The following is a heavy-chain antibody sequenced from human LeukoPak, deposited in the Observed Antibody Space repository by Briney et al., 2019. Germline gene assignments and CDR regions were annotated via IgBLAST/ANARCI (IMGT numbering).Heavy chain of an antibody. V-gene: IGHV1-18*01. D-gene: IGHD6-19*01. CDR1: GYTFTSYG. CDR2: ISAYNGNT. CDR3: AKFPPDPGYSSGWYGGD. J-gene: IGHJ4*02. Sequence: ASVKVSCKASGYTFTSYGISWVRQAPGQGLEWMGWISAYNGNTNYAQKLQGRVTMTTDTSTSTAYMELRSLRSDDTAVYYCAKFPPDPGYSSGWYGGDWGQGTLVTVSS.